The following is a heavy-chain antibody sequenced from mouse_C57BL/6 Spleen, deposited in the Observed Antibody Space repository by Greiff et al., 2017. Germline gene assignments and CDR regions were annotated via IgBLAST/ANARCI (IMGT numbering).Heavy chain of an antibody. CDR2: ISSGSSTI. D-gene: IGHD1-1*01. CDR3: ARYYYGSSLFAY. CDR1: GFTFSDYG. Sequence: DVKLVESGGGLVKPGGSLKLSCAASGFTFSDYGMHWVRQAPEKGLEWVAYISSGSSTIYYADTVKGRFTISRDNAKNTLFLQMTSLRSEDTAMYYCARYYYGSSLFAYGGQGTLVTVSA. J-gene: IGHJ3*01. V-gene: IGHV5-17*01.